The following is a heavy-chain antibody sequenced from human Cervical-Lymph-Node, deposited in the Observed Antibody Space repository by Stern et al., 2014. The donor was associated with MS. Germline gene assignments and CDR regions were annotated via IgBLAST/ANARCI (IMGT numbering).Heavy chain of an antibody. D-gene: IGHD4-17*01. CDR3: AKDSASCKNDYGDIFGCYFDY. Sequence: QVQLVESGGGVVQPGRSLRLSCAASGFTFSSYGMHWVRQAPGKGLEWVAVISYDGSNKYYADSVKGRFTISRDNSKNTLYLQMNSLRAEDTAVYYCAKDSASCKNDYGDIFGCYFDYWGQGTLVTVSS. V-gene: IGHV3-30*18. CDR1: GFTFSSYG. CDR2: ISYDGSNK. J-gene: IGHJ4*02.